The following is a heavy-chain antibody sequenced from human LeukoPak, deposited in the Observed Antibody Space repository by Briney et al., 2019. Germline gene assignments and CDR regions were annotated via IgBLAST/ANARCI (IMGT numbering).Heavy chain of an antibody. V-gene: IGHV1-2*02. J-gene: IGHJ4*02. D-gene: IGHD1-26*01. CDR2: INPNSGGT. CDR1: GYTFTGYY. Sequence: ASVKVSCKASGYTFTGYYVNWVRQAPGQGLEWMGWINPNSGGTNYAQKFQGRVTMTRDTSISTAYMELSRLRSDDTAVYYCAREQWELYFDYWGQGTLVTVSS. CDR3: AREQWELYFDY.